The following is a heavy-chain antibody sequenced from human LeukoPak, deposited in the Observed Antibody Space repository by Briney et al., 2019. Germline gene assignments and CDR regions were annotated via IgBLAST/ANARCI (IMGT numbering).Heavy chain of an antibody. J-gene: IGHJ4*02. D-gene: IGHD1-26*01. Sequence: PSETLSLTCAVYGGSFSGYYWSWIRQPPGKGLEWIGEINHSGSTNYNPSLKSRVTISVDTSKNQFSLKLSSVTAADTAVYYCARGLDGSYPNDYWGQGTLVTVSS. CDR1: GGSFSGYY. V-gene: IGHV4-34*01. CDR2: INHSGST. CDR3: ARGLDGSYPNDY.